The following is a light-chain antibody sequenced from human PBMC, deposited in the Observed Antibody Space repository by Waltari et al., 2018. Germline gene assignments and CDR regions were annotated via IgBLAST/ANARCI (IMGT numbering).Light chain of an antibody. Sequence: QSALTQPASVSGSPGQSITISCTGTSSDVGFYNYVSWYQQHPGKAPKLIIYDVSERPAGVSGRFAGSKSGNTAALTISGLQAEDEAEYYGNSYTGSSSWVFGGGTKLTVL. CDR3: NSYTGSSSWV. J-gene: IGLJ3*02. V-gene: IGLV2-14*01. CDR1: SSDVGFYNY. CDR2: DVS.